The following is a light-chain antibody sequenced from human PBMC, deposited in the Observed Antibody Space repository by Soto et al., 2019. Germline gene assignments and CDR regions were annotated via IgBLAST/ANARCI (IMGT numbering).Light chain of an antibody. Sequence: QPVLTQSPSASASLGASVKLTCTLSSGHSSYAIAWHQQQTEKGPRYLMKLNSDGSHSKGDGIPDRFSGSSYGAERYLTIACLQSEDEADYYCQTWGTGIVVFGGGTKVTVL. CDR1: SGHSSYA. V-gene: IGLV4-69*01. CDR2: LNSDGSH. CDR3: QTWGTGIVV. J-gene: IGLJ2*01.